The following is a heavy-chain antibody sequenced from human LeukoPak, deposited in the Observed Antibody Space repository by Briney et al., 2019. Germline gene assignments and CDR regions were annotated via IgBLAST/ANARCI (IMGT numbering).Heavy chain of an antibody. V-gene: IGHV3-21*01. J-gene: IGHJ4*02. CDR2: IMSSNSHI. CDR1: GFTFTSYS. CDR3: ARDFTGCSSINCYFDY. Sequence: GGSLRLSCAASGFTFTSYSMNWVRQAPGKGLEWVSSIMSSNSHIYYTDSVRGRFTISRDNAKNSLYLKMNSLRAEDTAVYYCARDFTGCSSINCYFDYWGQGTLVTVSS. D-gene: IGHD2-2*01.